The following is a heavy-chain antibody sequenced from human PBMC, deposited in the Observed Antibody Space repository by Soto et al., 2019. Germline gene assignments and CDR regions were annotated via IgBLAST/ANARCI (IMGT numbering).Heavy chain of an antibody. V-gene: IGHV1-2*02. CDR2: INPNSGGT. D-gene: IGHD2-2*01. CDR1: GYTFTGYY. CDR3: ARDHFIVVVPAARDRYYYYGMDV. J-gene: IGHJ6*02. Sequence: ASVKVSCKASGYTFTGYYMHWVRQAPGQGLEWMGWINPNSGGTNYAQKFQGRVTMIRDTSISTAYMELSRLRSDDTAVYYCARDHFIVVVPAARDRYYYYGMDVWGQGTTVTVSS.